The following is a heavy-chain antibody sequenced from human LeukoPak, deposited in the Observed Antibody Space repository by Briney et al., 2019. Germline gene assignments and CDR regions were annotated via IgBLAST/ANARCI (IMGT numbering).Heavy chain of an antibody. CDR3: TRNIGLNDY. V-gene: IGHV3-49*04. Sequence: PGGSLRLSCTASGFTFGDYAMSWVRQAPGKGLEWVGFIRSKAYGGTTEYAASVKGRFTISRDDSKSIAYQQRNSLKTENTAVYYCTRNIGLNDYWGQGTLVTVSS. CDR1: GFTFGDYA. D-gene: IGHD5-12*01. CDR2: IRSKAYGGTT. J-gene: IGHJ4*01.